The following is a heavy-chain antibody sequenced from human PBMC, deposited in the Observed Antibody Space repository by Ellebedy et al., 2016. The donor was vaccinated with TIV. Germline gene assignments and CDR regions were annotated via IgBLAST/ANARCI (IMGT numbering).Heavy chain of an antibody. D-gene: IGHD2-2*01. Sequence: GGSLRLSCAASGFTFSDYYMIWIRQAPGKGLEWVSYISNSGSTIYYADSVKGRFTISRDNAKNCLSLLMNSLRAEDTAVYYCARDARFIDQQHNWFDPWGQGTLVTVSS. CDR3: ARDARFIDQQHNWFDP. J-gene: IGHJ5*02. V-gene: IGHV3-11*01. CDR2: ISNSGSTI. CDR1: GFTFSDYY.